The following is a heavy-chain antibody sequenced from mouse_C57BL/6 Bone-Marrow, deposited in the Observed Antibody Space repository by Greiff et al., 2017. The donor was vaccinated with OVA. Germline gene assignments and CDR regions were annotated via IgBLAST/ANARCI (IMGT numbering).Heavy chain of an antibody. J-gene: IGHJ4*01. Sequence: EVQGVESGGGLVQPKGSLKLSCAASGFSFNTYAMNWVRQAPGKGLEWVARIRSKSNNYATYYADSVKDRFTISRDDSESMLYLQMNNLKTEDTAMYYCVRPRTNYGSSPNYAMDYWGQGTSVTVSS. CDR1: GFSFNTYA. CDR3: VRPRTNYGSSPNYAMDY. CDR2: IRSKSNNYAT. D-gene: IGHD1-1*01. V-gene: IGHV10-1*01.